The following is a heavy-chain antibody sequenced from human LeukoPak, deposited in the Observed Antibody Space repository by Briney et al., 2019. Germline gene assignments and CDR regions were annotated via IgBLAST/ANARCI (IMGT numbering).Heavy chain of an antibody. V-gene: IGHV3-23*01. CDR2: MSGSGGTT. J-gene: IGHJ5*02. D-gene: IGHD5-24*01. CDR1: GFTFSSYA. Sequence: GGSLRLSCAASGFTFSSYAITWVRQAPGKGLKWVSIMSGSGGTTYYARSVKGRFTISRDNSRNTLFLQMNSLRVEDTAVYYCAKALGGRDAFNLWGQGALVTVSS. CDR3: AKALGGRDAFNL.